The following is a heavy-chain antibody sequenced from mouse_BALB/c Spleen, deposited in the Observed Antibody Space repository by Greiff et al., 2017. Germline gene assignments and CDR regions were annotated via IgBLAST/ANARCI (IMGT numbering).Heavy chain of an antibody. V-gene: IGHV2-9*02. CDR2: IWAGGST. CDR1: GFSLTSYG. CDR3: ARGNYARAMDY. J-gene: IGHJ4*01. Sequence: VKLMESGPGLVAPSQSLSITCTVSGFSLTSYGVHWVRQPPGKGLEWLGVIWAGGSTNYNSALMSRLSISKDNSKSQVFLKMNSLQTDDTAMYYCARGNYARAMDYWGQGTSVTVSS. D-gene: IGHD2-1*01.